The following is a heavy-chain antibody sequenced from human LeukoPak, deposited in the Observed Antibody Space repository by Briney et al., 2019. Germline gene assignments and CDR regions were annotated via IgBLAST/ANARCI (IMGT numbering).Heavy chain of an antibody. V-gene: IGHV1-2*02. D-gene: IGHD3-9*01. Sequence: GASVKVSCKASGYTFTDFYIHWVRQAPGQGLEWMGWINPNSGGTKYAQKFQARVTMTRDTSISTLYMELSRLKSDDTAIYYCARAPHYNILTGDRPFDYWGQGTLVTVSS. CDR3: ARAPHYNILTGDRPFDY. J-gene: IGHJ4*02. CDR2: INPNSGGT. CDR1: GYTFTDFY.